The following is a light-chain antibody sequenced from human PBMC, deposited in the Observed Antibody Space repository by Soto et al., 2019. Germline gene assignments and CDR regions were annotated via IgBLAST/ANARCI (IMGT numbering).Light chain of an antibody. J-gene: IGKJ1*01. CDR1: QSISSW. V-gene: IGKV1-5*03. Sequence: DIQMTQSPSTLSASVGDRVTITCRASQSISSWLAWYQQKPGKAPKLLIYKASNLESGVPSRFSGSGSGTEFIRTISSLQPDDFASYSCQQYNSYATFGQGTKVEIK. CDR2: KAS. CDR3: QQYNSYAT.